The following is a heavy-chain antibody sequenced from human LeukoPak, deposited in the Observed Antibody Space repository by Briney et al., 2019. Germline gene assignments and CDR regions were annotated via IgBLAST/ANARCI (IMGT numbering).Heavy chain of an antibody. D-gene: IGHD2-8*01. Sequence: PGGSLRLSCAACAFTFSNYGMHWVRQAPGEWLECGALISNDGNDKYYAESVQSRFTISRDHSKNNLFLQLNSLRAEDTAVYYCAKQGACTNGVCYPHYFAYWGQGSLVTVSS. J-gene: IGHJ4*02. CDR2: ISNDGNDK. V-gene: IGHV3-30*18. CDR3: AKQGACTNGVCYPHYFAY. CDR1: AFTFSNYG.